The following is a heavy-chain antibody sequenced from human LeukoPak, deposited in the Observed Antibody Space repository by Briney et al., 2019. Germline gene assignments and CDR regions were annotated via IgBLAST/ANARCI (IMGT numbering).Heavy chain of an antibody. CDR1: GGSFSDFY. J-gene: IGHJ4*02. D-gene: IGHD3-22*01. CDR2: INHSGNT. CDR3: VRGGGNSGYYYDY. V-gene: IGHV4-34*01. Sequence: SETLSLTCAVYGGSFSDFYWSWIRQSPGKGLEWIGEINHSGNTNYSLSLKSRVTISADTSKNQFSLKLNSVTAADTALFYCVRGGGNSGYYYDYWGQGILVTVSS.